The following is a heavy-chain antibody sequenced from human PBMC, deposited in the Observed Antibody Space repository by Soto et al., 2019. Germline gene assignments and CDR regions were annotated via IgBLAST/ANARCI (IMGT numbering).Heavy chain of an antibody. V-gene: IGHV1-18*01. CDR1: GYPFSNYG. D-gene: IGHD5-18*01. CDR2: VNIDKGNT. Sequence: QVQLVQSGPEVKKPGASVRVSCKPSGYPFSNYGISWMRQAPGQGLEWMGWVNIDKGNTKYAQKFQDRVTMTTDTSTSTVYLELMSLRSEDTALYYCARERGGYRYGDYWGQGTLVTVSS. CDR3: ARERGGYRYGDY. J-gene: IGHJ4*02.